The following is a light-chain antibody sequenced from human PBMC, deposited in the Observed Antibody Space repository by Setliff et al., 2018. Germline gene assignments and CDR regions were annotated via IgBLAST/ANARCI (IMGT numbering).Light chain of an antibody. CDR2: GNS. CDR3: QSNDISLSGYV. CDR1: SSNIGAGYD. V-gene: IGLV1-40*01. Sequence: QSALAQPPSVSGAPGQRVTISCTGSSSNIGAGYDVHWYQQLPGTAPKLLIYGNSNRPSGVPDRFSGSKSGTSASLAITGLQAEDEADYYCQSNDISLSGYVFGTGTK. J-gene: IGLJ1*01.